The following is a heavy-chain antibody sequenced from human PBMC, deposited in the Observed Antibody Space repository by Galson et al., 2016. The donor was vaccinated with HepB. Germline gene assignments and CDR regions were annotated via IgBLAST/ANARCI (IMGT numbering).Heavy chain of an antibody. D-gene: IGHD3-10*02. CDR1: GFTFSNHG. Sequence: SLRLSCAASGFTFSNHGMHWVRQAPGKGLEWVGGIWYDGSKKNHPDPVKGRFTISRDNSKNTLYLQMNSLRAEDTAIYYCAKDTWGGWSGGGMDVWGQGTTVTVSS. CDR3: AKDTWGGWSGGGMDV. V-gene: IGHV3-33*06. CDR2: IWYDGSKK. J-gene: IGHJ6*02.